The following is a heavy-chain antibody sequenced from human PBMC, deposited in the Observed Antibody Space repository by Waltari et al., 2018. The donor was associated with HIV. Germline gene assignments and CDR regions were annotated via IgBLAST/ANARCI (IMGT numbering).Heavy chain of an antibody. D-gene: IGHD1-20*01. Sequence: QLQLQASGPGLVKPSETLSLTCIVSGGSISSSPHYWGWVRQAPGKGLECLASIYYSGSTYYKPSLKSRVTISVDTSKNQFSLKLSSVTAADTAVYYCARHTPITGTFDPWGQGTLVTVSS. J-gene: IGHJ5*02. CDR1: GGSISSSPHY. V-gene: IGHV4-39*01. CDR2: IYYSGST. CDR3: ARHTPITGTFDP.